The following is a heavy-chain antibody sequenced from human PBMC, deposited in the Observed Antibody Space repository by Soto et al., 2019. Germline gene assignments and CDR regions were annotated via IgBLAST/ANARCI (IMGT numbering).Heavy chain of an antibody. V-gene: IGHV3-21*01. J-gene: IGHJ3*02. CDR2: ISSSSSYI. D-gene: IGHD2-21*01. Sequence: GGSLRLSCAASGFTFSSYSMNWVRQSPGKGLEWVSSISSSSSYIYYADSVKGRFTISRDNAKNSLYLQMNSLRAEDTAVYYCARECPYCGGGAFDIWGQGTMVT. CDR3: ARECPYCGGGAFDI. CDR1: GFTFSSYS.